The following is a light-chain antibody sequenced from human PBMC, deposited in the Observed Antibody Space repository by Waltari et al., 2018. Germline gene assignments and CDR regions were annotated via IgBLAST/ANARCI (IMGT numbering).Light chain of an antibody. CDR3: CSFAGYGIYV. CDR2: EIS. J-gene: IGLJ1*01. V-gene: IGLV2-23*02. Sequence: WYDHRPGRNPKLLIYEISQRPSGISKRFAGSKSGNTASLTISGLQPGDGADDVCCSFAGYGIYVSGSGTQVIVL.